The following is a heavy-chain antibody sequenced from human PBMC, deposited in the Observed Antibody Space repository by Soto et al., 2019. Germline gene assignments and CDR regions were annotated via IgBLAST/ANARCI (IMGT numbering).Heavy chain of an antibody. J-gene: IGHJ6*02. V-gene: IGHV4-30-4*08. Sequence: WTWIRQSPGKGLEWIGYIHYSGSILYNPSFKSRITMSVDTSKNQFSLQLSSVSAADPAVYFCAREDDGGDRDYYGLDVWGQGTTVTVSS. D-gene: IGHD2-21*02. CDR2: IHYSGSI. CDR3: AREDDGGDRDYYGLDV.